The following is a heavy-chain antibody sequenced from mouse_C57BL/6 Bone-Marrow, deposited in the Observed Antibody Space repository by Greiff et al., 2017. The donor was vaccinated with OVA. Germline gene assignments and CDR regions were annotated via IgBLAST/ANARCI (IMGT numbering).Heavy chain of an antibody. CDR3: ARSRRRGGYFEV. J-gene: IGHJ1*03. CDR1: GYTFTDYN. V-gene: IGHV1-22*01. Sequence: VQLQQSGPELVKPGASVKMSCKASGYTFTDYNMHWVKQSHGKSLEWIGYINPNNGGTSYNQKFKGKATLTVNKSSSTAYMELRSLTSEDSAVYYCARSRRRGGYFEVWGTGTTVTVSS. D-gene: IGHD3-1*01. CDR2: INPNNGGT.